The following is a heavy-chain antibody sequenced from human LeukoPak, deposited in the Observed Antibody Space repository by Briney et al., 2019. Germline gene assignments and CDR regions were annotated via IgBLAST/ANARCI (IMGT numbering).Heavy chain of an antibody. J-gene: IGHJ4*02. CDR1: GFTFSSYA. Sequence: GGSLRLSCAASGFTFSSYAMTWVRQAPGKGLEWVSSVSGSGSNTYYADSVKGRFTISRDNSKNTLYLQMNSLRAEDTAVYYCARSLYSGSLNDYWGQGTLVTVSS. CDR2: VSGSGSNT. V-gene: IGHV3-23*01. CDR3: ARSLYSGSLNDY. D-gene: IGHD5-12*01.